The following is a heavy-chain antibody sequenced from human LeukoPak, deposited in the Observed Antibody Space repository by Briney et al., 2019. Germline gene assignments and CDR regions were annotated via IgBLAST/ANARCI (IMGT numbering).Heavy chain of an antibody. CDR3: TRITTAMDVDY. CDR2: ISSSGSTI. V-gene: IGHV3-48*03. Sequence: GGSLRLSCAASGFTFSSYQMNWVRQAPGKGLQWVSYISSSGSTIYYADSVKGRFTISRDNAKNSLYLQMSSLGAEDTAVYYCTRITTAMDVDYWGQGTLVTVSS. J-gene: IGHJ4*02. CDR1: GFTFSSYQ. D-gene: IGHD5-18*01.